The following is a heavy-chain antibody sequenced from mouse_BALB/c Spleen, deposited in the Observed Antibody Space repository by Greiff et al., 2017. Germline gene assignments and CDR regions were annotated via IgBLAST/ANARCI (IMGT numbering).Heavy chain of an antibody. J-gene: IGHJ1*01. D-gene: IGHD1-1*01. Sequence: VQLQQSGAELVRPGTSVKISCKASGYTFTNYWLGWVKQRPGHGLEWIGEILPGSGSTNYNEKFKGKATFTADTSSNTAYMQLSSLTSEDSAVYYCARRDYGSSYWYFDVWGAGTTVTVSS. V-gene: IGHV1-63*02. CDR3: ARRDYGSSYWYFDV. CDR2: ILPGSGST. CDR1: GYTFTNYW.